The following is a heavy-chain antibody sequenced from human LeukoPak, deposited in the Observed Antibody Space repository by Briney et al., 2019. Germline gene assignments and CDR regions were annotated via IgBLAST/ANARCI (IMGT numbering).Heavy chain of an antibody. CDR2: FDPEDGET. CDR3: ATPLTGDSSFDP. J-gene: IGHJ5*02. V-gene: IGHV1-24*01. D-gene: IGHD6-13*01. Sequence: ASVKLFSKVSGYTLTELSMHWVRQAPGKGLEWMGGFDPEDGETIYAQKFQGRVTMTEDTSTDTAYMELSSLRSEDTAVYYCATPLTGDSSFDPWGQGTLVTASS. CDR1: GYTLTELS.